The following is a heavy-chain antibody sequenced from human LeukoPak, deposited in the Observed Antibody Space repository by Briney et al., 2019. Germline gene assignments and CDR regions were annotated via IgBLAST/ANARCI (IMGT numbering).Heavy chain of an antibody. CDR3: AKDVVAVAGPLSSYFDY. J-gene: IGHJ4*02. Sequence: GGSLRLSCAASGFTFSTYGMHWVRRAPGKGLEWVAFIRSDGSTKYYADSVKGRFTLSRDNSKNTLSLQINSLRTEDTAVYYCAKDVVAVAGPLSSYFDYWGQGTLVTVSS. V-gene: IGHV3-30*02. CDR1: GFTFSTYG. CDR2: IRSDGSTK. D-gene: IGHD6-19*01.